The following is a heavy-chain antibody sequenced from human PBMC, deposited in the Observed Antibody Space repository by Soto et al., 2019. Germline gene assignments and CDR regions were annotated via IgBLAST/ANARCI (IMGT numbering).Heavy chain of an antibody. J-gene: IGHJ4*02. CDR1: GFTFSSYA. CDR3: ARATYYDFLADPGDVDY. V-gene: IGHV3-23*01. D-gene: IGHD3-9*01. CDR2: ISRGGDFT. Sequence: EVQLLESGGGFLQPGGSLRLSCAASGFTFSSYAMSWVRQAPGKGLEWVSGISRGGDFTYYADSVKGRCTISRDNSKNTLYVQMNSLRADDTAVYYCARATYYDFLADPGDVDYWGQGTLVTVSS.